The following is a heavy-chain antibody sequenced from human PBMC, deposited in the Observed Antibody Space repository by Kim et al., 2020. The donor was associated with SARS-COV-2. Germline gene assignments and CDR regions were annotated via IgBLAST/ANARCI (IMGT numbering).Heavy chain of an antibody. CDR3: ARGRDFFDS. V-gene: IGHV1-18*01. CDR2: VTTDNQRK. Sequence: ASVKVSRKTSGNTSDASIITWVRLAPGHGPEWMGWVTTDNQRKQSVQKLAYRLTLTADTSKTTVYLELRSLRPDDTAFYYCARGRDFFDSWGQGTLVTVSS. CDR1: GNTSDASI. J-gene: IGHJ4*02.